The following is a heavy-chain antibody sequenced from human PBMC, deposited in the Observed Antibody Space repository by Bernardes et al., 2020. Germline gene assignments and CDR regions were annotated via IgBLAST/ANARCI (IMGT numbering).Heavy chain of an antibody. CDR3: ARVPAYPYYFDY. Sequence: ETLSRTSTVPGGSVSSGSYYWSWIRQPPGKGLEWIGYIYYSGSTNYNPSLKSRVTISVDTSKNQFSLKLSSVTAADTAVYYCARVPAYPYYFDYWGQGTLVTVSS. V-gene: IGHV4-61*01. J-gene: IGHJ4*02. CDR1: GGSVSSGSYY. D-gene: IGHD2-2*01. CDR2: IYYSGST.